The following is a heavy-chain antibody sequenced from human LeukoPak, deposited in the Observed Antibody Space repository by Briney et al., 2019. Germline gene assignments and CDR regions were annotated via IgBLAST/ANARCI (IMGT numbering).Heavy chain of an antibody. V-gene: IGHV1-69*04. CDR1: GGTFSSYA. CDR3: ARPRDPYYYYYGMDV. J-gene: IGHJ6*02. Sequence: ASVKVSCKAPGGTFSSYAISGVRQAPGQGLEWMGRIIPILGIANYAQKFQGRVTITADKSTSTAYMELSSLRSEDTAVYYCARPRDPYYYYYGMDVWGQGTTVTVSS. CDR2: IIPILGIA.